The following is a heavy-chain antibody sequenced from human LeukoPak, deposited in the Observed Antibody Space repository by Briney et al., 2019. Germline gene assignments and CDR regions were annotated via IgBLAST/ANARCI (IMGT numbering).Heavy chain of an antibody. Sequence: SVKVSCKASGGTFSSYAISWVRQAPGQGLEWMGGITPIFGTANYAQKFQGRVTITTDEPTSTAYMELSSLRSEDTAVYYCARVKKSVRYSSQNAFDIWGQGTMVTVSS. CDR3: ARVKKSVRYSSQNAFDI. V-gene: IGHV1-69*05. CDR2: ITPIFGTA. D-gene: IGHD6-13*01. J-gene: IGHJ3*02. CDR1: GGTFSSYA.